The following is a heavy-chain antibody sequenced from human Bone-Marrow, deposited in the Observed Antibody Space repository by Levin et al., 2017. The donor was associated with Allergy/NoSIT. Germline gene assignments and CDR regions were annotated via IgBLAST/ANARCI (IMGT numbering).Heavy chain of an antibody. CDR1: GFTFSRYW. J-gene: IGHJ4*02. Sequence: PGGSLRLSCTASGFTFSRYWMSWVRQAPGKGLEWVANIKHDESEKYYGDSVKGRFTISRDNARNSLYLQMNSLRAEDTAVYYCARWDFGTVSTNREIDYWGQGTLVTVSS. D-gene: IGHD1-26*01. CDR3: ARWDFGTVSTNREIDY. CDR2: IKHDESEK. V-gene: IGHV3-7*01.